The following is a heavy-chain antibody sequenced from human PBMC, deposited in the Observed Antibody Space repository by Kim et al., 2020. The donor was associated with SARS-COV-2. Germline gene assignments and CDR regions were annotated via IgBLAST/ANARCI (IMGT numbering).Heavy chain of an antibody. CDR3: ARGLGGAIRFGEYSPAYY. CDR1: GGSFSGYY. CDR2: INHSGST. D-gene: IGHD3-16*01. J-gene: IGHJ6*01. V-gene: IGHV4-34*01. Sequence: SETLSLTCAVYGGSFSGYYWSWIRQPPGKGLEWIGEINHSGSTNYNPSLKSRVTISVDTSKNQFSLKLSSVTAADTAVYYCARGLGGAIRFGEYSPAYY.